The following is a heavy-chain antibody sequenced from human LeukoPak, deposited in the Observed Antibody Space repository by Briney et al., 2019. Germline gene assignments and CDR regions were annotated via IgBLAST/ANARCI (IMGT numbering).Heavy chain of an antibody. Sequence: ASVKVSCKVSGYTLTELSMHWVRQAPGKGLEWMGWISAYNGNTNYAQKLQGRVTMTTDTSTSTAYMELRSRRSDDTAVYYCARDPLVVVAATYYYYYGMDVWGQGTTVTVSS. D-gene: IGHD2-15*01. CDR1: GYTLTELS. CDR3: ARDPLVVVAATYYYYYGMDV. V-gene: IGHV1-18*01. CDR2: ISAYNGNT. J-gene: IGHJ6*02.